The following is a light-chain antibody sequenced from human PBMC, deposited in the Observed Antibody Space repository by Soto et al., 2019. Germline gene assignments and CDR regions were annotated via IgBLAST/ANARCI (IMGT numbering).Light chain of an antibody. Sequence: EIVLTQSPATLSLSPGERATLSCRASQSVSSYLAWYQQKHGQAPRLLIYDASNKATGIPARISGSGSGKNFTLTISSLEPEDFAVYYCQQRSNWPPLTVGGGTKVEIK. V-gene: IGKV3-11*01. J-gene: IGKJ4*01. CDR3: QQRSNWPPLT. CDR2: DAS. CDR1: QSVSSY.